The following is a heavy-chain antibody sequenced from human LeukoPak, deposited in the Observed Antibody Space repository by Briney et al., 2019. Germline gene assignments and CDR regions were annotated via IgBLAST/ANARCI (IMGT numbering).Heavy chain of an antibody. CDR1: GFTVSNSY. J-gene: IGHJ4*02. D-gene: IGHD3-10*01. Sequence: GGSLRLSCAASGFTVSNSYVSWVRQAPGKGLEWVSGIYSGITTYYRDSVKGRFTISRDNSKNTVYLQMNSLRAENTAVYYCARDFSGAVWFGEPRGQGTLVTVS. CDR3: ARDFSGAVWFGEP. V-gene: IGHV3-53*01. CDR2: IYSGITT.